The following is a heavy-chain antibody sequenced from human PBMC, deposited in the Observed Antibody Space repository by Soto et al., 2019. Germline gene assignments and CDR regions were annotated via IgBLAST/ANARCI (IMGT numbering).Heavy chain of an antibody. J-gene: IGHJ4*02. CDR3: ARESGGRLYYFDY. Sequence: GGSLRLSCAASGFTFSSYGMHWVRQAPGKGLEWVAVIWYDGSNKYYADSVKGRFTISRDNSRNTLYLQMNSLRAEDTAVYYCARESGGRLYYFDYWGQGTLVTVSS. V-gene: IGHV3-33*01. CDR1: GFTFSSYG. D-gene: IGHD2-15*01. CDR2: IWYDGSNK.